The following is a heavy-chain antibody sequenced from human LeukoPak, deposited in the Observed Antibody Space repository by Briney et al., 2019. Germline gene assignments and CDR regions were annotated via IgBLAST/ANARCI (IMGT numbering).Heavy chain of an antibody. CDR2: ISYDGSNK. Sequence: GGSLRLSCAASGFTFSSYAMHWVRQAPGKGLEWVAVISYDGSNKYYADSVKGRFTISRDNSKNTLYLQMNSLRAEDTAVYYCARGGYSGYDSGNYWGQGTLVTVSS. CDR3: ARGGYSGYDSGNY. V-gene: IGHV3-30-3*01. J-gene: IGHJ4*02. D-gene: IGHD5-12*01. CDR1: GFTFSSYA.